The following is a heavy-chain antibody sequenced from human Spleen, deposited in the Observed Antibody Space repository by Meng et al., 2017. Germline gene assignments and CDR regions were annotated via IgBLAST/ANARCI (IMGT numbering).Heavy chain of an antibody. CDR2: VYSGST. CDR3: VRSSGWVRTGFDP. V-gene: IGHV4-39*01. Sequence: QLQLQESGPGLVKPSETLSLTCTVSGGSISTSAFYWAWIRQSPEKGLEWFGCVYSGSTNYNPSLKSRVTMSVDKSKNQFSLRLNSVTAADTAVYYCVRSSGWVRTGFDPWGQGTLVTVSS. CDR1: GGSISTSAFY. J-gene: IGHJ5*02. D-gene: IGHD6-19*01.